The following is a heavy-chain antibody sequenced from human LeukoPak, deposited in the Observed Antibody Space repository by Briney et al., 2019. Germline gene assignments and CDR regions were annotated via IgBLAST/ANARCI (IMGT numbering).Heavy chain of an antibody. V-gene: IGHV3-33*06. CDR3: AKPPLDCGGDCYDVFDY. CDR2: IWYDGSNK. J-gene: IGHJ4*02. D-gene: IGHD2-21*02. Sequence: PGGSLRLSCAASGFTFSSYGMHWVRQAPGKGLEWVAVIWYDGSNKYYADSVKGRFTISRDNSKNTLYLQMNSLRAEDTAVYYCAKPPLDCGGDCYDVFDYWGQGTLVTVSS. CDR1: GFTFSSYG.